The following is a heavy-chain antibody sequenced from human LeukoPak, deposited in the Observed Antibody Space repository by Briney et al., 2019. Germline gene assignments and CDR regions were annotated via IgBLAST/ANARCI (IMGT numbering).Heavy chain of an antibody. CDR3: AKELGGYDAFDI. V-gene: IGHV3-30*18. D-gene: IGHD3-22*01. CDR1: GFPFSAYG. CDR2: LSNGAKTN. Sequence: GSLRLSCAASGFPFSAYGTHWVRQAPGKGLEWVAALSNGAKTNAYADAVKGRFTISRDNSRNTLFVQMNSLRPEDTAVYYCAKELGGYDAFDIWGQGTMVTVSS. J-gene: IGHJ3*02.